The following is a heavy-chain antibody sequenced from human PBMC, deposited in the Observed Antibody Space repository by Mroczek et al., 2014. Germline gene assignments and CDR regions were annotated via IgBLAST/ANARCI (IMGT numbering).Heavy chain of an antibody. D-gene: IGHD6-6*01. Sequence: QVQLVQSGEGVVQPRRSLETLLVQPLDSPSVAMACTGSARLQGKGLEWVAVISYDGSNKYYADSVKGRFTISRDNSKNTLYLQMNSLRAEDTAVYYCAKDRDYSSFGPVDVWGQGTTVTVSS. V-gene: IGHV3-30*18. J-gene: IGHJ6*02. CDR2: ISYDGSNK. CDR3: AKDRDYSSFGPVDV. CDR1: DSPSVAMA.